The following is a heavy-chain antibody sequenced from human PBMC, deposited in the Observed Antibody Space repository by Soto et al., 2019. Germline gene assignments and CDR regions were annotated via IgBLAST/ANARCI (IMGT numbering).Heavy chain of an antibody. CDR3: AKIEQQLVTRPNWFDP. J-gene: IGHJ5*02. D-gene: IGHD6-13*01. CDR1: GFTFSSYA. V-gene: IGHV3-23*01. Sequence: GGSLRLSCAASGFTFSSYAMSWVRQAPGKGLEWVSAISGSGGSTYYADSVKGRFTISRDNSKNTLYLQMNSLRAEDTAVYYCAKIEQQLVTRPNWFDPWGQGTLVTVSS. CDR2: ISGSGGST.